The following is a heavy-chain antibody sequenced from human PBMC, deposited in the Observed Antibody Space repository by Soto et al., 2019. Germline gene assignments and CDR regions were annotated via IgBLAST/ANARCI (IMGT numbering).Heavy chain of an antibody. CDR1: GGSFSGYY. V-gene: IGHV4-34*01. D-gene: IGHD2-8*02. J-gene: IGHJ4*02. Sequence: QVQLQQWGAGLLKPSETLSLTCAVYGGSFSGYYWTWIRQPPGTGLEWIGEINHSGSTNYNPFLKRRVNISVDTSKNQFSLKLTSVTAADTAVYYCARDKITGLFDYWGQGTLVTVSS. CDR3: ARDKITGLFDY. CDR2: INHSGST.